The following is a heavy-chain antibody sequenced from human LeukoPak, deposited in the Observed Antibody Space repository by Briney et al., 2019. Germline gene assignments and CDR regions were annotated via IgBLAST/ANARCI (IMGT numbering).Heavy chain of an antibody. D-gene: IGHD2-15*01. Sequence: GGSLRLSCAASGFTFSSYAMTWVRQAPGKGLEWVSAISGSGGSTYYADSVKGRFTISRDNSKNTLYLQMNSLRAEDTAVYYCAKDPNIVVVVAAVDYWGQGTLVTVSS. V-gene: IGHV3-23*01. CDR2: ISGSGGST. CDR3: AKDPNIVVVVAAVDY. CDR1: GFTFSSYA. J-gene: IGHJ4*02.